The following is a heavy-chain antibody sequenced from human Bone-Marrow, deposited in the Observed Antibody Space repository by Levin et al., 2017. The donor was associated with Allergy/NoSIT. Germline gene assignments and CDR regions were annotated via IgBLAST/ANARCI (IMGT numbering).Heavy chain of an antibody. CDR2: ISYDGSNK. Sequence: GGSLRLSCAASGFTFSSYGMHWVRQAPGKGLEWVAVISYDGSNKYYADSVKGRFTISRDNSKNTLYLQMNSLRAEDTAVYYCATDITIFGVVTPFDYWGQGTLVTVSS. J-gene: IGHJ4*02. CDR3: ATDITIFGVVTPFDY. V-gene: IGHV3-30*03. CDR1: GFTFSSYG. D-gene: IGHD3-3*01.